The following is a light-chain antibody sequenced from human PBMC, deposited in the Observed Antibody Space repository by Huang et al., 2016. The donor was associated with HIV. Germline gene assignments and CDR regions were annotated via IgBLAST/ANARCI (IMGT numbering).Light chain of an antibody. CDR1: QRVNSGY. CDR2: GSS. Sequence: EIVLTQSPGTLSLSPGERTPLSCRASQRVNSGYLAGYQQKPGQAPRLLIYGSSTRATGIPGRFSGSGSGTDFTLTISRLQPEDFAVYYCQQYGSSPATFGQGTKVEVK. CDR3: QQYGSSPAT. V-gene: IGKV3-20*01. J-gene: IGKJ1*01.